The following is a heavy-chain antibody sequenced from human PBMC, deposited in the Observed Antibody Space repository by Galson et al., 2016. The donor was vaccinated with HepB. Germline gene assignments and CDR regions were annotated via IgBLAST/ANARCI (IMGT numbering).Heavy chain of an antibody. V-gene: IGHV3-53*01. J-gene: IGHJ6*02. CDR1: GFTISSHY. D-gene: IGHD6-13*01. Sequence: SLRLSCAASGFTISSHYMSWVRQAPGKGLEWVSTIYSDGSTYYADSVKGRFTISRDNSKNTLYLLMTSLRAEDTAVYYCARDPGGSSGYGMDFWGQGTTVTVS. CDR2: IYSDGST. CDR3: ARDPGGSSGYGMDF.